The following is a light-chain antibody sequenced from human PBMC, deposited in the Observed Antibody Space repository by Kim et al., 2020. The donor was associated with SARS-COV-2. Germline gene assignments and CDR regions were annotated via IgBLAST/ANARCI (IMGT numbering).Light chain of an antibody. CDR2: DAS. CDR1: QDINSA. V-gene: IGKV1-13*02. CDR3: QQYETYPIT. Sequence: AFIGDRVTVTCRASQDINSALAWYQQRPGRSPTFLLYDASTLQGGVPSRFSGRGSGTHFTLTIDNLQPEDFGTYFCQQYETYPITFGQGTRLEIK. J-gene: IGKJ5*01.